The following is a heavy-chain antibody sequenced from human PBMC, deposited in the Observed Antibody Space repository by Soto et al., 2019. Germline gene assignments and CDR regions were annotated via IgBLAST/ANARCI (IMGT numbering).Heavy chain of an antibody. V-gene: IGHV3-30-3*01. Sequence: GGALRLSCAASGFTFSSYAMHWVRQAPGKGLEWVAVISYDGSNKYYADSVKGRFTIPRDNSKNTLYLQMNSLRAEDTAVYYCARARRLTSGFDYWGQGTLVTVSS. J-gene: IGHJ4*02. CDR3: ARARRLTSGFDY. CDR1: GFTFSSYA. CDR2: ISYDGSNK. D-gene: IGHD3-10*01.